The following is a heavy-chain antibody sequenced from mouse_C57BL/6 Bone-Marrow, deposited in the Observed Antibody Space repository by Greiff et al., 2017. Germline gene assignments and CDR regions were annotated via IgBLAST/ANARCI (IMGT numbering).Heavy chain of an antibody. CDR3: ARITTVVADY. CDR2: IWSGGST. Sequence: VKLMESGPGLVQPSQSLSITCTVSGFSLTSYGVHWVRQSPGKGLEWLGVIWSGGSTDYNAAFISRLSISKDNSKSQVFFKMNSLQADDTAIYYCARITTVVADYWGQGTTLTVSS. V-gene: IGHV2-2*01. J-gene: IGHJ2*01. CDR1: GFSLTSYG. D-gene: IGHD1-1*01.